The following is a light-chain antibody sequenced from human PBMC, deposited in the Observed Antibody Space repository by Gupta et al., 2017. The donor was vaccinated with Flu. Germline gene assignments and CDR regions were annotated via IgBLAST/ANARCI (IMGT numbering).Light chain of an antibody. CDR1: SSDVGGYNY. V-gene: IGLV2-14*01. Sequence: QSALTQPASVSGSPGQSITISCTGTSSDVGGYNYVSSYQQHPGKAPKLMIYAVNNRPSGVSNRFSGSKSGNTASLTVSGLQAEDEADYYCSSYTTNNTRVFGGGTKLTVL. CDR2: AVN. CDR3: SSYTTNNTRV. J-gene: IGLJ3*02.